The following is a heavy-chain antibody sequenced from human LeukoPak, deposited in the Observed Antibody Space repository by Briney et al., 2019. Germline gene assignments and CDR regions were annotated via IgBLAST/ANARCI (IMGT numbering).Heavy chain of an antibody. CDR3: AKDPLGGDETDY. J-gene: IGHJ4*02. D-gene: IGHD3-16*01. CDR1: GFTVSSNS. V-gene: IGHV3-53*01. CDR2: IYSGTI. Sequence: GGSLRLSCTVSGFTVSSNSMSWVRQAPGKGLEWVSFIYSGTIHYSDSVKGRFTISRDDSKNTIYLQMNSLRAEDTAIYYCAKDPLGGDETDYWGQGILVTVSS.